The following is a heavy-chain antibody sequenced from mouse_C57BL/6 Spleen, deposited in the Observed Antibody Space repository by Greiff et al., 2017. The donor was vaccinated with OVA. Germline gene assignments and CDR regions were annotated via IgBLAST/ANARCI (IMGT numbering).Heavy chain of an antibody. D-gene: IGHD3-1*01. CDR2: INPSTGGT. CDR3: ARTPCYRGFDY. V-gene: IGHV1-42*01. Sequence: VQLQQSGPELVKPGASVKISCKASGYSFTGYYMNWVKQSPEKSLEWIGEINPSTGGTTYNQKFKAKATLTVDKSSSTAYMQLKSLTSEDSAVYYCARTPCYRGFDYWGQGTTLTVSS. J-gene: IGHJ2*01. CDR1: GYSFTGYY.